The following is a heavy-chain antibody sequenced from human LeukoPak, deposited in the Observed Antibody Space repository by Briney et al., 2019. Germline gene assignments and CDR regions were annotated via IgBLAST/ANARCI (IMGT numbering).Heavy chain of an antibody. CDR1: GYTFTGYY. CDR3: ARSTRRLGYCSSTSCYGGDF. J-gene: IGHJ4*02. Sequence: GASVKVSCKASGYTFTGYYMHWVRQAPGQGLEWMGWINPNSGGTNYAQKFQGRVTMTRDTSISTAYMELSRLGSDDTAVYYCARSTRRLGYCSSTSCYGGDFWGQGTLVTVSS. V-gene: IGHV1-2*02. CDR2: INPNSGGT. D-gene: IGHD2-2*01.